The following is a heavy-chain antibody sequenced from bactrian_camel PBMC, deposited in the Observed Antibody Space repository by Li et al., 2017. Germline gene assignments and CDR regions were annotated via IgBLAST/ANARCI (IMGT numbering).Heavy chain of an antibody. CDR2: IYPGEGST. CDR1: GHTYNIDC. Sequence: QVQLVESGGGSVQAGGSLRLSCTASGHTYNIDCMGWFRQAPGQEREGVAVIYPGEGSTYYADSVKGRFTISRDNAKDTLYLQMNSLKIEDTAVYYCALGSSRQATMTARGKGTQVTVS. V-gene: IGHV3S54*01. J-gene: IGHJ4*01. D-gene: IGHD3*01.